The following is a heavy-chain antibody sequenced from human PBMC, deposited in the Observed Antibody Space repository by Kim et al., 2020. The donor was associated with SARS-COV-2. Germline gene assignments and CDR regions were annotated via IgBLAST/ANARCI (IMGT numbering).Heavy chain of an antibody. D-gene: IGHD6-19*01. CDR3: AKVGGSGWYYYYYMDV. J-gene: IGHJ6*03. V-gene: IGHV3-43*01. Sequence: ASVKGRINISRDNCKNSLYLQMNSLRTEDTALYCCAKVGGSGWYYYYYMDVWGKGTTVTVSS.